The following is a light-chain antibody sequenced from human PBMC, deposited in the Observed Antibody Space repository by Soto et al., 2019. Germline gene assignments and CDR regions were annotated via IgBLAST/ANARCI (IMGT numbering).Light chain of an antibody. CDR3: QHGSTTPPVT. V-gene: IGKV1-39*01. CDR2: RAS. Sequence: DIQMTQSPSSLSASVGDRVTITCRASQNINSYLNWYQQKPGEAPKLLIYRASSLQSGVPSRFSGSGSGTDFTLTISSLQPEDLATHYCQHGSTTPPVTFGGGTKVDIK. CDR1: QNINSY. J-gene: IGKJ4*01.